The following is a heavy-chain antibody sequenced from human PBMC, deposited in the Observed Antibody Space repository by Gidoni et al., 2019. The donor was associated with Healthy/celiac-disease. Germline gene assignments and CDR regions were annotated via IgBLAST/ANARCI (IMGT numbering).Heavy chain of an antibody. J-gene: IGHJ4*02. D-gene: IGHD4-17*01. V-gene: IGHV4-59*01. Sequence: QVQLQESCPGLVKPSETLSLTCTVSGGSISSYYWSWIRQPPGKGLEWIGYIYYSGSTNYNPSLKSRVTISVDTSKNQFSRKMSSVTAADTAVYYCARATDYGDYVFDYWGQGTLVTVSS. CDR1: GGSISSYY. CDR2: IYYSGST. CDR3: ARATDYGDYVFDY.